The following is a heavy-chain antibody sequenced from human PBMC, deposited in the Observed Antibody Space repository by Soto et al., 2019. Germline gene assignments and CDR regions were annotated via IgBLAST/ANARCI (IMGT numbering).Heavy chain of an antibody. J-gene: IGHJ6*02. D-gene: IGHD2-15*01. CDR3: ARGAPSPKIAEQAAKNRGGMDA. CDR2: VWYDGSHK. V-gene: IGHV3-33*01. Sequence: GGSLRLSCAASGFTFTNYGMHWVRQAPGKGLEWVAIVWYDGSHKYYADSVKGRFTISRDNSENTVTLQMNSLRAEDTAVYYCARGAPSPKIAEQAAKNRGGMDAWGQGTTVTVSS. CDR1: GFTFTNYG.